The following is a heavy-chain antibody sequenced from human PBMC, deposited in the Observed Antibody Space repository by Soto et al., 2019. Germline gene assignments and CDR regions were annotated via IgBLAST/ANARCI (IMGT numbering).Heavy chain of an antibody. CDR2: INPSGGST. D-gene: IGHD3-22*01. CDR1: GYTFTSYY. CDR3: ARDDNYYDSSGYYHGFDP. V-gene: IGHV1-46*01. Sequence: ASVKVSCKASGYTFTSYYMHWVRQAPGQGLEWMGIINPSGGSTSYAQKFQGRVTMTRDTSTSTVYMELSSLRSEETAVYYCARDDNYYDSSGYYHGFDPWGQGTLVTVSS. J-gene: IGHJ5*02.